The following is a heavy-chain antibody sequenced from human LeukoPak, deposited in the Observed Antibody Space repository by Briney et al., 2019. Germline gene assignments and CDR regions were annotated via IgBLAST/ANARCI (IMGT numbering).Heavy chain of an antibody. CDR3: AGGNIVATHYFDY. D-gene: IGHD5-12*01. Sequence: PGGSLRLSCAASGFTFSSYGMHWVRQAPGKGLEWVAVIWYDGSNKFYADSVKGRFTISRDNSKSTLCLQINSLRAEDTAVYYCAGGNIVATHYFDYWGQGTLVTVSS. J-gene: IGHJ4*02. CDR1: GFTFSSYG. CDR2: IWYDGSNK. V-gene: IGHV3-33*01.